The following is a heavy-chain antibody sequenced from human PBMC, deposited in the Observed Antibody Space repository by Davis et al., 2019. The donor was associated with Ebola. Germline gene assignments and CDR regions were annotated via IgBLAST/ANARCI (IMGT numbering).Heavy chain of an antibody. CDR2: IIPLFGTG. V-gene: IGHV1-69*13. D-gene: IGHD6-13*01. J-gene: IGHJ4*02. Sequence: AASVKVSCKTSGDTFRNHAVNWVRQAPGQGLEWMGGIIPLFGTGNHAQKFQGRVTITADESTNTVYMELSGLVFEDTAMYYCARERGDSDSWGNFEYWGQGTLVTVSS. CDR3: ARERGDSDSWGNFEY. CDR1: GDTFRNHA.